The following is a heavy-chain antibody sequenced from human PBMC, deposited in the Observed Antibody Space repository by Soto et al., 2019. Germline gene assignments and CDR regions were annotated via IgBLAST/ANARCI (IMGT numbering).Heavy chain of an antibody. D-gene: IGHD6-13*01. V-gene: IGHV4-59*01. Sequence: SETLSLTCTVSGGSISSYYWSWIRQPPGKGLEWIGYIYYSGSTNYNPSLKSRVTISVDTSKNQFSLKLSSVTAADTAVYYCARGRSSSWYGDYWGQGTLVTVSS. J-gene: IGHJ4*02. CDR2: IYYSGST. CDR1: GGSISSYY. CDR3: ARGRSSSWYGDY.